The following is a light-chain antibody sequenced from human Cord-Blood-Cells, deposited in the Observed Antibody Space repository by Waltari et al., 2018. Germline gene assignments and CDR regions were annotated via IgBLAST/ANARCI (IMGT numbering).Light chain of an antibody. V-gene: IGKV1-39*01. J-gene: IGKJ1*01. CDR1: QSICSY. Sequence: DIQMTQSPSSLSASVGDRVPITCWATQSICSYLNWYQQKPGKAPKLLMYAACCFQSGVPSRFSGSGSGTDFTLTISSLQPEDCATYYCQQSYRTPLTFGQGTQVEIK. CDR3: QQSYRTPLT. CDR2: AAC.